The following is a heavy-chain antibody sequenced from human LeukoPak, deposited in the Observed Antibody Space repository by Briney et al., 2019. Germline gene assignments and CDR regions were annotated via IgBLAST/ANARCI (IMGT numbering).Heavy chain of an antibody. J-gene: IGHJ4*02. V-gene: IGHV3-21*01. CDR3: ASVSIVGATTNDY. CDR1: GFTFSSYS. Sequence: GGSLRLSCAASGFTFSSYSMNWVRQAPGKGLEWASSISSSSSYIYYADSVKGRFTISRDNAKNSLYLQMNSLRAEDTAVYYCASVSIVGATTNDYWGQGTLVTVSS. D-gene: IGHD1-26*01. CDR2: ISSSSSYI.